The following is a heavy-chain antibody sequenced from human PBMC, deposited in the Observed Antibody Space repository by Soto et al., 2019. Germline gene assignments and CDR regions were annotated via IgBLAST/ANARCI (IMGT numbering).Heavy chain of an antibody. CDR1: GFKFNSYG. Sequence: QEQLVQSGGGVVQPGRSLRLSCAASGFKFNSYGVHWVRQAPGKGLEWVAVISYDGSDTSYGDSVKGRFTISRDNSKNTLHLQMSSLRLDDTAVYYCARDRFGGTEGTNWLDPWGQGSLVTVSS. J-gene: IGHJ5*02. CDR2: ISYDGSDT. V-gene: IGHV3-33*01. CDR3: ARDRFGGTEGTNWLDP. D-gene: IGHD3-10*01.